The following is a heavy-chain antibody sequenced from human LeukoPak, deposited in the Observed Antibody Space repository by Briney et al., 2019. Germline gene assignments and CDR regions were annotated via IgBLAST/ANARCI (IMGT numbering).Heavy chain of an antibody. CDR1: GFTFSSYA. J-gene: IGHJ3*02. D-gene: IGHD3-16*01. V-gene: IGHV3-23*01. CDR2: ISASGGST. CDR3: ASQCEGEFGSFDI. Sequence: GGSLRLSCVASGFTFSSYAMSWVRQAPGKGLEWVSAISASGGSTYYADSVKGRFTISRDNSKNTLYLQVNSLRAEDTAVYYCASQCEGEFGSFDIWGQGTMVTVSS.